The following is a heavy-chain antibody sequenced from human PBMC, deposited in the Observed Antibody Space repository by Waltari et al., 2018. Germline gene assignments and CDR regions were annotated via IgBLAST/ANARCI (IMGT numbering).Heavy chain of an antibody. J-gene: IGHJ3*02. CDR1: GGTFRSYA. CDR3: ASSYDYVWGSYRPAGAFDI. CDR2: IIPIFGTA. Sequence: QVQLVQSGAEVKKPGSSVKVSCKASGGTFRSYAISWFRQAPGQGLEWMGGIIPIFGTANYEQKFQGRVTITADESTSTAYMELSSLRSEDTAVYYCASSYDYVWGSYRPAGAFDIWGQGTMVTVSS. D-gene: IGHD3-16*02. V-gene: IGHV1-69*01.